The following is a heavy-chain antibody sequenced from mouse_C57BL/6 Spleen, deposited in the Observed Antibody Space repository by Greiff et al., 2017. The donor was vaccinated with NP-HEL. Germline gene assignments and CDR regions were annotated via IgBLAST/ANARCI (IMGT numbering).Heavy chain of an antibody. J-gene: IGHJ3*01. V-gene: IGHV1-55*01. D-gene: IGHD2-3*01. CDR2: IYPGSGST. CDR1: GYTFTSYW. Sequence: VQLQQPGAELVKPGASVKMSCKASGYTFTSYWITWVKQRPGQGLEWIGDIYPGSGSTNYNEKFKSKATLTVDTSSSTAYMQLSSLTSEDSAVYYCARCYDGYPSGFAYWGQGTLVTVSA. CDR3: ARCYDGYPSGFAY.